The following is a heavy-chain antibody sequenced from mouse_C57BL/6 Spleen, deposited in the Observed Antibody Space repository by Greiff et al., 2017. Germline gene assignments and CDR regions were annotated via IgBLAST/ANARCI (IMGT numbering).Heavy chain of an antibody. CDR2: INPGSGGT. D-gene: IGHD1-1*01. V-gene: IGHV1-54*01. CDR3: ARQPYYYGSRGGYFDY. Sequence: VKLQESGAELVRPGTSVKVSCKASGYAFTNYLIEWVKQRPGQGLEWIGVINPGSGGTNYNEKFKGKATLTADKSSSTAYMQLSSLTSEDSAVYFCARQPYYYGSRGGYFDYWGQGTTLTVSS. J-gene: IGHJ2*01. CDR1: GYAFTNYL.